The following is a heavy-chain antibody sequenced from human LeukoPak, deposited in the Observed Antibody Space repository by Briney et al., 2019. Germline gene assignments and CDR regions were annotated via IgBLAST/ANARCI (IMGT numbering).Heavy chain of an antibody. Sequence: GGSLRLSCAASGFTFSRYGMHWVRQAPGKGLEWVAVIWYDESNSHYADSVKGRFTISRDNSKKTLYLQMNSLRAEDTAVYYCAKSFLELEAYDYYMDVWGKGTTVTVSS. CDR3: AKSFLELEAYDYYMDV. J-gene: IGHJ6*03. V-gene: IGHV3-33*06. CDR1: GFTFSRYG. CDR2: IWYDESNS. D-gene: IGHD1-7*01.